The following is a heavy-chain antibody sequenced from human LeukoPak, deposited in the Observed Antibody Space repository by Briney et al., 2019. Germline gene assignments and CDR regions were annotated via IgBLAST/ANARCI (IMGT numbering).Heavy chain of an antibody. Sequence: SETLSLTCAVYGGSFSGYYWSWIRQPPGKGLEWIGEINHSGSTNYNPSLKSRATISVDTSKNQFSLKLSSVTAADTAVYYCAGGLIAVADARDDYWGQGTLVTVSS. CDR2: INHSGST. D-gene: IGHD6-19*01. CDR3: AGGLIAVADARDDY. J-gene: IGHJ4*02. CDR1: GGSFSGYY. V-gene: IGHV4-34*01.